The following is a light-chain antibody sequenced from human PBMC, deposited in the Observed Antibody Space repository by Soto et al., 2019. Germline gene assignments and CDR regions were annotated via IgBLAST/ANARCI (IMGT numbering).Light chain of an antibody. CDR1: QSISTS. Sequence: DIQMIQSPSSLSASIGDRVTITCRASQSISTSLNWYQHKPGRAPKVLIYAASNLRGGVPSRFSGSGSGTDFTLSINSLQPEDFATYYCQQSFTTPYTFGQWTELEL. V-gene: IGKV1-39*01. CDR2: AAS. CDR3: QQSFTTPYT. J-gene: IGKJ2*01.